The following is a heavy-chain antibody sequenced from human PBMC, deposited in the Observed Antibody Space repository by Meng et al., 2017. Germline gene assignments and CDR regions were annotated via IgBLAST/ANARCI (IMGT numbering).Heavy chain of an antibody. V-gene: IGHV4-34*01. Sequence: SETLSLTCAVYGGSFSGYYWSWIRQPPGKGLEWIGEINHSGSTNYNPSLKSRVTISVDTSKNQFSLKLSSVTAADTAVYYCARGFSNYGSGSYWARDAFDIWGQGTMVTVSS. CDR2: INHSGST. CDR3: ARGFSNYGSGSYWARDAFDI. J-gene: IGHJ3*02. D-gene: IGHD3-10*01. CDR1: GGSFSGYY.